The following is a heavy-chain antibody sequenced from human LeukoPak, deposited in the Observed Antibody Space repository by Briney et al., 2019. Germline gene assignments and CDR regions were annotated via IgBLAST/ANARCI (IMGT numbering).Heavy chain of an antibody. Sequence: GGSLRLSCTPSGFPFIVYSMNWVRHAPGKWLEGISYIGISSGNTKYADSVKGRFTISADDAKNSLYLQMNSMRVEDTAVYYCERDHNYAFDNWGQGTLVSVSS. CDR2: IGISSGNT. CDR3: ERDHNYAFDN. J-gene: IGHJ4*02. D-gene: IGHD5-18*01. V-gene: IGHV3-48*04. CDR1: GFPFIVYS.